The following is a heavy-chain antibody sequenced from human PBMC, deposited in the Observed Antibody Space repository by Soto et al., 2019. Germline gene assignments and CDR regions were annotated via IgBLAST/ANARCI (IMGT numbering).Heavy chain of an antibody. CDR2: IKQDGSEK. J-gene: IGHJ4*02. D-gene: IGHD3-9*01. CDR1: GFTFSSYW. V-gene: IGHV3-7*01. CDR3: ARVSDYDILTGYLFYFDY. Sequence: GGSLRLSCAASGFTFSSYWMSWVRQAPGKGLEWVANIKQDGSEKYYVDSVKGRFTISRDNAKNSLYLQMNSLRAEDTAVYYCARVSDYDILTGYLFYFDYWGQGTLVTVSS.